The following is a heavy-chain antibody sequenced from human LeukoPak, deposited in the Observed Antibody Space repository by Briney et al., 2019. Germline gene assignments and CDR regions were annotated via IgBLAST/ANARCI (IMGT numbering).Heavy chain of an antibody. D-gene: IGHD2-15*01. J-gene: IGHJ6*03. CDR2: IYHSGST. Sequence: SETLSLTCTVSGYSISSGYYWGWIRQPPGKGLEWIGSIYHSGSTYYNPSLKSRVTISVDTSKNQFSLKLSSVTAADTAVYYCAGLNRDIVVVVAATQAAYMDVWGKGTTVTVSS. V-gene: IGHV4-38-2*02. CDR3: AGLNRDIVVVVAATQAAYMDV. CDR1: GYSISSGYY.